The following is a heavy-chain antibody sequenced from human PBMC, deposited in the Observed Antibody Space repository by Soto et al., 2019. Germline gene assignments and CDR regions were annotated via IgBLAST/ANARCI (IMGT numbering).Heavy chain of an antibody. CDR2: ISAYNGNT. J-gene: IGHJ4*02. Sequence: QVHLVQSGAEVKKPGASVKVSCKASGYAFTRFGISWVRQAPGQGLEWMAWISAYNGNTEYAQRLQGRVTLTLNTSASTAYLELRSLTSDDTAVYYCARDPGLLWFGDTDYWGQGSLVTVSS. D-gene: IGHD3-10*01. CDR1: GYAFTRFG. CDR3: ARDPGLLWFGDTDY. V-gene: IGHV1-18*01.